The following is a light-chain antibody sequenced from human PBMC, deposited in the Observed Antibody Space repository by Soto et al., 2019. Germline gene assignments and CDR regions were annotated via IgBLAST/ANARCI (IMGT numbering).Light chain of an antibody. CDR2: DAS. CDR3: QQRSNWLRT. Sequence: EIVLTQSPATLSLSPGEIATLSFRASQSVSSYLAWYQQKPGQAPRLLIYDASNRATGIPARFSGSGSGTDFTLTISSLEPEDFAVYYCQQRSNWLRTFGQGTKVDIK. CDR1: QSVSSY. V-gene: IGKV3-11*01. J-gene: IGKJ1*01.